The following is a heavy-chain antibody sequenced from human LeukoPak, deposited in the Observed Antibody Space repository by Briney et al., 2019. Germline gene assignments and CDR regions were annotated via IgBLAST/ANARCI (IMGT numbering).Heavy chain of an antibody. CDR3: AKDMAPLVGANTDFDY. V-gene: IGHV3-9*01. CDR2: ISWNSGSI. D-gene: IGHD1-26*01. J-gene: IGHJ4*02. Sequence: GGSLRLSCAASGFTFDDYAMHWVRQAPGKGLEWVSGISWNSGSIGYADSVKGRFTISRDNAKNSLYLQMNSLRAEDTALYYCAKDMAPLVGANTDFDYWGQGTLVTVSS. CDR1: GFTFDDYA.